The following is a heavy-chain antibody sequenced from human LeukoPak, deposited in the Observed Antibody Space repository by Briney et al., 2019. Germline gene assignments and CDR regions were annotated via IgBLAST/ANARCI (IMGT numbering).Heavy chain of an antibody. CDR3: ARMGSLSYSRSYYFDQ. Sequence: SETLSLTCTVSGGSISSGGFYWGWIRQPPGKGLEWIGSIYYSGSTNYNPSLKSRVTISVDTSKNQFSLKLSSVTAADTAVYYCARMGSLSYSRSYYFDQWGQGTLVTVSS. CDR2: IYYSGST. CDR1: GGSISSGGFY. D-gene: IGHD6-6*01. V-gene: IGHV4-39*07. J-gene: IGHJ4*02.